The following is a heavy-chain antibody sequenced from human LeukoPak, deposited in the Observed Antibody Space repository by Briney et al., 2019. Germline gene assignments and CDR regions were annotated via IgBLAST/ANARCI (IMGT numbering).Heavy chain of an antibody. V-gene: IGHV3-23*01. J-gene: IGHJ4*02. Sequence: PGGSLRLSCAASGFTFSSYAMSWVRQAPGKGLEWVSAISGSGGSTYYADSVKGRFTISRDNSKNTLYLQMNSLRAEDTAVYYCANKAWYDSSGPDSALVDYWGQGTLVTVSS. CDR3: ANKAWYDSSGPDSALVDY. CDR1: GFTFSSYA. D-gene: IGHD3-22*01. CDR2: ISGSGGST.